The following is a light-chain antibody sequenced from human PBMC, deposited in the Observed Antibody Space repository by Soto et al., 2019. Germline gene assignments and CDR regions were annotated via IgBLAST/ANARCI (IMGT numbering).Light chain of an antibody. Sequence: DVVMTQSPLSLPVTLGQPASISCRSSQSLVYSDGNTYLNWFLQRPGQSPRRLIYKVSTRDSGVPDRFSGSGSGTDFTLKISRVEAEDIGIYYCMQGTHFPLTFGGGTKVEIK. CDR3: MQGTHFPLT. CDR1: QSLVYSDGNTY. J-gene: IGKJ4*01. V-gene: IGKV2-30*01. CDR2: KVS.